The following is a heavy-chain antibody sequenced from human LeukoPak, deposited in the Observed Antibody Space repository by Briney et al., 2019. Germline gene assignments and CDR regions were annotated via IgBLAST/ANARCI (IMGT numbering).Heavy chain of an antibody. V-gene: IGHV3-7*01. CDR2: IKQDGSEN. CDR1: GFAFSGYW. D-gene: IGHD2-8*02. CDR3: ARDRRPGGYERYYFDY. J-gene: IGHJ4*02. Sequence: PAGGSLRLSCAASGFAFSGYWMSWVRQAPGKGLEWVANIKQDGSENYYVDSVKGRFTISRDNAENSLYLQMNSLRAEDTAVYYCARDRRPGGYERYYFDYWGQGTLVTVSS.